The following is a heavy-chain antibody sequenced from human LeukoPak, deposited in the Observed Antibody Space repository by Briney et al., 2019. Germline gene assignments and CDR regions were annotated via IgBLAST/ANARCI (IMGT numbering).Heavy chain of an antibody. Sequence: GASVKVSCKASGYTFTSYAISWVRQAPGQGLEWMGRIIPILGIANYAQKFQGRVTITADKSTSTAYMELSSLRSEDTAVYYCARDRGGSYSPPADWGQGTLVTVSS. CDR3: ARDRGGSYSPPAD. CDR2: IIPILGIA. J-gene: IGHJ4*02. V-gene: IGHV1-69*04. CDR1: GYTFTSYA. D-gene: IGHD1-26*01.